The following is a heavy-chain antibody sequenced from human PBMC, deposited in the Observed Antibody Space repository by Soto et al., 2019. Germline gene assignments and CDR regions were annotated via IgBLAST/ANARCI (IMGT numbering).Heavy chain of an antibody. CDR2: IIPMFDTP. CDR3: TRSIGSGGVIGGFDY. D-gene: IGHD3-16*02. V-gene: IGHV1-69*01. CDR1: GGTFHTYA. Sequence: QVQLVQSETEVKKPGSAVKVSCKASGGTFHTYAMNWVRQAPGQGLEWMGGIIPMFDTPRYAQKFQGRVTITVDESTTTAYMELSSLRSDDTAVYYCTRSIGSGGVIGGFDYWGQGTLVTVSS. J-gene: IGHJ4*02.